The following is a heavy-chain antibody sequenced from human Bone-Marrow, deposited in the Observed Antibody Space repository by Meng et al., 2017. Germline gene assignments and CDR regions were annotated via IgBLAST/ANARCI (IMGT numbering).Heavy chain of an antibody. CDR2: ISYDGSNK. D-gene: IGHD2-8*01. CDR1: GFTFSSYA. Sequence: GESLKISCAASGFTFSSYAMHWVRQAPGKGLEWVAVISYDGSNKYYADSVKGRFTISRDNSKNTLYLQMNILKPEDTAVYYCARSNGIKYYYGIILWGQGTTVTVSS. CDR3: ARSNGIKYYYGIIL. V-gene: IGHV3-30*01. J-gene: IGHJ6*02.